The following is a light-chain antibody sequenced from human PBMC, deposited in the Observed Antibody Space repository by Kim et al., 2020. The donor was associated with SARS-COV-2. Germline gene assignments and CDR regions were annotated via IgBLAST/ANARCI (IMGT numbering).Light chain of an antibody. CDR2: GAS. Sequence: ELVMTQSPATLSVSPGERATLSCRASQSVSSNLAWYQQRPGQAPRLLIYGASTRATGIPARFSGSGSGTEFTLTISSLQSEDFAVYYCQKYNKWPPYTFGQGTKLEIK. J-gene: IGKJ2*01. V-gene: IGKV3-15*01. CDR1: QSVSSN. CDR3: QKYNKWPPYT.